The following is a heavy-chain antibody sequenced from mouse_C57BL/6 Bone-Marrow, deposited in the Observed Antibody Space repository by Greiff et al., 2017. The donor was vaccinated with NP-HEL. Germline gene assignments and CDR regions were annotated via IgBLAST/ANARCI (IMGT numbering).Heavy chain of an antibody. J-gene: IGHJ3*01. CDR1: GYTFTSSG. V-gene: IGHV1-81*01. CDR3: QTYDPLFAY. D-gene: IGHD2-3*01. Sequence: VQLQQSGAELARPGASVKLSCTASGYTFTSSGISWVKQRTGPGLEWNGEIYPRRVNTYYNEKFKGKATLTADKSSSTAYMELRSLTSEDSAVYFCQTYDPLFAYWGHGTLVTVSA. CDR2: IYPRRVNT.